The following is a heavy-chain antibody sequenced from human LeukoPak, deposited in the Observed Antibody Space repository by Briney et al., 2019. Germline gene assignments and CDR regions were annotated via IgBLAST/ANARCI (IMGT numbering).Heavy chain of an antibody. CDR2: IYPGDSDT. Sequence: GESLKISCKGSGYRFTTYWIGWVRQMPGKGLEWMGIIYPGDSDTRYSPSFQGQVTISADKSIDTAYLQWSSLKASDTALYYCARSISNSSFYYFYGLDVWGQGTTVTVSS. J-gene: IGHJ6*02. D-gene: IGHD6-6*01. V-gene: IGHV5-51*01. CDR1: GYRFTTYW. CDR3: ARSISNSSFYYFYGLDV.